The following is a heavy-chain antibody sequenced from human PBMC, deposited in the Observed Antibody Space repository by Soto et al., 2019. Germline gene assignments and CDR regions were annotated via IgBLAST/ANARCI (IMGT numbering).Heavy chain of an antibody. Sequence: QVQLDQWGAGLLKPSETLSLTCAVYGESFSGYYWSWIRQPPGKGLEWIGEINHSGSTNYNPSLKSRVTISVDPSKNPFSLHLYSVTVADTAVYYCARFGGITVALPFWGQGILVTVSS. V-gene: IGHV4-34*01. CDR2: INHSGST. J-gene: IGHJ4*02. D-gene: IGHD6-19*01. CDR1: GESFSGYY. CDR3: ARFGGITVALPF.